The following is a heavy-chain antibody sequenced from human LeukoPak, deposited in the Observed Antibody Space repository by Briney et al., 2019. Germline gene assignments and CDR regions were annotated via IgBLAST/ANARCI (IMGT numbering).Heavy chain of an antibody. CDR1: GFTFSSYE. CDR2: ISSSGSTI. D-gene: IGHD2-21*01. V-gene: IGHV3-48*03. J-gene: IGHJ6*02. CDR3: ARTSYGMDV. Sequence: GGSLRLSCAAAGFTFSSYEMNWVRQAPGKGLEWVSYISSSGSTIYYADSVKGRFTISRDNTKNSLYLQMNSLRAEDTAVYYCARTSYGMDVWGQGTTVTVSS.